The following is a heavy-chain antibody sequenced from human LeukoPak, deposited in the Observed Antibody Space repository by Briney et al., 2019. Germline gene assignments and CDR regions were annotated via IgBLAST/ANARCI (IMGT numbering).Heavy chain of an antibody. J-gene: IGHJ5*02. CDR2: IYYSWST. Sequence: PSETLSLTCTVSGGSLSSYYWSWIRQPPGKGLEWIGYIYYSWSTNYNPSLKSRIAISVETSKKQFSLKVSSVTVAETAVYYCARALYYDFWSGYNNWFDPWGQGTLVTVSS. D-gene: IGHD3-3*01. V-gene: IGHV4-59*01. CDR1: GGSLSSYY. CDR3: ARALYYDFWSGYNNWFDP.